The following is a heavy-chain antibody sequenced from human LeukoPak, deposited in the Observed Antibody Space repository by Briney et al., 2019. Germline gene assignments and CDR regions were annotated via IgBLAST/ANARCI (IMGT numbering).Heavy chain of an antibody. CDR1: GFTFSSYA. CDR2: IRYDGSNN. CDR3: AKDMMAGTLDY. Sequence: PGRSLRLSCAASGFTFSSYAMHWVRQAPAKGLEWVAFIRYDGSNNYYADSVKGRFTISRDNSKNTLYLQMNSLRAEDTAVYYCAKDMMAGTLDYWGQGTLVTVSS. V-gene: IGHV3-30*02. J-gene: IGHJ4*02. D-gene: IGHD6-19*01.